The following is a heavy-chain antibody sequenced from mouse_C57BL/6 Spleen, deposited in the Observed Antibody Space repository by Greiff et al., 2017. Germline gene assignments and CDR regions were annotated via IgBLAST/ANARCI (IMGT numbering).Heavy chain of an antibody. CDR2: IDPSDNYT. J-gene: IGHJ4*01. CDR1: GYTFTSYW. CDR3: ARVYDNAMDY. V-gene: IGHV1-50*01. Sequence: QVQLQQPGAELVKPGASVKLSCKASGYTFTSYWMQWVKQRPGQGLEWIGEIDPSDNYTNYNQKFKGKATLTVDTSSSTAYMQLSSLTSEDSAVYYCARVYDNAMDYWGQGTSVTVSS. D-gene: IGHD2-12*01.